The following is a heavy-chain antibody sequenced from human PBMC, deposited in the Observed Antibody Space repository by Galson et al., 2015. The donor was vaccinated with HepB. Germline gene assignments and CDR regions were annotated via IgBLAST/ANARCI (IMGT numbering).Heavy chain of an antibody. CDR2: IKEDGSEK. J-gene: IGHJ1*01. V-gene: IGHV3-7*01. Sequence: SLRLSCAASGFTFSYYWMTWVRQAPEKGLEWVATIKEDGSEKYYVDSMRGRFTISRDNSKNTLYLQMNSLRAEDTAVYYCARAHNHLIAAEYFQHWGQGTLVTVSS. CDR1: GFTFSYYW. D-gene: IGHD6-25*01. CDR3: ARAHNHLIAAEYFQH.